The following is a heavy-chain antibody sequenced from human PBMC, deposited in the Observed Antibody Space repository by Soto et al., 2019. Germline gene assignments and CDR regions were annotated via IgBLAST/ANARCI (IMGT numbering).Heavy chain of an antibody. CDR2: FNPILSFA. CDR3: ATSFGSGSRAFDY. J-gene: IGHJ4*02. CDR1: GDTFNFYT. Sequence: QVQLVQSGAVVKKPGSSVKVSCKASGDTFNFYTINWVRLAPGLGLEWMGRFNPILSFANSALKFEGRVKLTADQSTSTAYMVLSSLRSEDTDIYYCATSFGSGSRAFDYWGQGARVTVSS. D-gene: IGHD3-10*01. V-gene: IGHV1-69*02.